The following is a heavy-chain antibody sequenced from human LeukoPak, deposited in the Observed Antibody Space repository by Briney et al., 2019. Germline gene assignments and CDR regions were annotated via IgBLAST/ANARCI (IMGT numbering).Heavy chain of an antibody. CDR2: IYYSGST. J-gene: IGHJ4*02. CDR3: ARQYYGDYADY. V-gene: IGHV4-59*08. CDR1: GGSISSYY. D-gene: IGHD4-17*01. Sequence: PSETLSLTCTVSGGSISSYYWSWIRQPPGKGLEWIGYIYYSGSTNYNPSLKSRVTISVDTPKNQFSLKLSSVTAADTAVYYCARQYYGDYADYWGQGALVTVSS.